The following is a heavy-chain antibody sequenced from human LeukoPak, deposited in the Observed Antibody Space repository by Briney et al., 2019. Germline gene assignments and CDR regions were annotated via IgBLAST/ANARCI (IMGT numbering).Heavy chain of an antibody. CDR1: GFTITNHW. Sequence: GGSLRLSCAASGFTITNHWMHWVRQAPGKGLVWVSRLSSDGRRTDYAASVKGRFTISRDNAKNTLFLQMNSLRPDDTAVYYCVREVEVVPDSMGAYYYYYMDVWGKGTTVTVSS. D-gene: IGHD2-2*01. CDR3: VREVEVVPDSMGAYYYYYMDV. J-gene: IGHJ6*03. V-gene: IGHV3-74*01. CDR2: LSSDGRRT.